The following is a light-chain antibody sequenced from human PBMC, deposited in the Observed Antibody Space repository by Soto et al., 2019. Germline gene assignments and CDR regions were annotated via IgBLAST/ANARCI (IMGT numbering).Light chain of an antibody. CDR3: YSYAGNSTWV. Sequence: QSALTQPASVSESPGQSITISCTGTNNDVGNYKLVSWFQHHLGKAPKLIIFEGTKRPSGVSNRFSASQSGNTASLTISGLQAEYEADYYCYSYAGNSTWVFGGGTKHTVL. CDR2: EGT. CDR1: NNDVGNYKL. J-gene: IGLJ3*02. V-gene: IGLV2-23*01.